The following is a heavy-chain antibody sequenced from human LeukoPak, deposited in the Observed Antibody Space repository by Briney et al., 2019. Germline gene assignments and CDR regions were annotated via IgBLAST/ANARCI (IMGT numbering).Heavy chain of an antibody. J-gene: IGHJ5*02. CDR3: AKERSPSRSLKKTINWFDP. CDR1: GFTFSSYS. Sequence: PGGSLRLSCAASGFTFSSYSMNWVRQAPGKGLEWDSSISSSSSYIYYADSVKGRFTISRHNAKNSLYLQMNSLRAEDTAVYYCAKERSPSRSLKKTINWFDPWGQGTLVTVSS. V-gene: IGHV3-21*04. CDR2: ISSSSSYI. D-gene: IGHD3-3*01.